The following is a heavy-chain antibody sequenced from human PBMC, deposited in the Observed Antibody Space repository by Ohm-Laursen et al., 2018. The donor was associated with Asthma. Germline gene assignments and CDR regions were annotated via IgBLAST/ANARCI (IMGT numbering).Heavy chain of an antibody. CDR1: GFTFSSYA. CDR3: ARNPPVTAVTTGEYFDL. D-gene: IGHD4-17*01. Sequence: SLRLSCAASGFTFSSYAMHWVRQAPGKGLEWVAFISTSSTTIYYTDSVKGRFTISRDNTKSSLYLQMDSLRVEDTAIYYCARNPPVTAVTTGEYFDLWGQGTLVTVSS. V-gene: IGHV3-48*04. J-gene: IGHJ4*02. CDR2: ISTSSTTI.